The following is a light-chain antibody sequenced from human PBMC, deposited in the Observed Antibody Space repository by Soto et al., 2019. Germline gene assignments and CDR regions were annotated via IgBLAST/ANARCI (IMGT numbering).Light chain of an antibody. CDR2: DVT. CDR3: SSYTISSTTLV. Sequence: QSALTQPASVSGSPGQSITISCTGTSSDVGGYNYVSWYQQHPGKAPKLMIYDVTNRPSGVSNRFSGSKAGNTASLTISGLQAEDEADYYCSSYTISSTTLVFGGGTKVTVL. V-gene: IGLV2-14*01. J-gene: IGLJ3*02. CDR1: SSDVGGYNY.